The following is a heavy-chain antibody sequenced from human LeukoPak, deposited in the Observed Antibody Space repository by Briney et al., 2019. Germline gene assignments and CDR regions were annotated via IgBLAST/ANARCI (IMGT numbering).Heavy chain of an antibody. V-gene: IGHV3-7*05. CDR1: GFTFSRYW. D-gene: IGHD5-12*01. Sequence: GGSLRLSCAASGFTFSRYWMSWVRQAPGKGLEWVANINQDGSDRYYVDSVKGRFTISRDNAKNSLYLQMNSLRAEDTAVYFCARDGGSSDYDLFDYWGQGTLVTVSP. CDR2: INQDGSDR. CDR3: ARDGGSSDYDLFDY. J-gene: IGHJ4*02.